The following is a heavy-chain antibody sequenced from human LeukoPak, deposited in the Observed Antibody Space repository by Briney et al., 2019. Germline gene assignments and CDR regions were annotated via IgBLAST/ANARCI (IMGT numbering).Heavy chain of an antibody. J-gene: IGHJ5*02. Sequence: SETLSLTCAVYGGSFSGYYWSWIRQPPGKGLEWIGEINHSGSTNYNPSLKSRVTISVDTSKNQFSLKLSSVTAADTAVYYCARHRYYGWFDPWGQGTLVTVSS. CDR3: ARHRYYGWFDP. D-gene: IGHD3-10*01. CDR1: GGSFSGYY. CDR2: INHSGST. V-gene: IGHV4-34*01.